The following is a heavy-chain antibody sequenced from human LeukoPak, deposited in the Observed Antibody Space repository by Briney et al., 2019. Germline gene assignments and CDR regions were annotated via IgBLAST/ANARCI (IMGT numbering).Heavy chain of an antibody. CDR1: GFTFSSYA. CDR2: ISYDGSNK. J-gene: IGHJ6*02. CDR3: ARPVVPAAMPTLYYYGMDV. V-gene: IGHV3-30*04. D-gene: IGHD2-2*01. Sequence: GRSLRLSCAASGFTFSSYAMHWVRQAPGKGLEWVAVISYDGSNKYYADSVKGRFTISRDNSKNTLYLQMNSLRAEDTAVYYCARPVVPAAMPTLYYYGMDVWGHGTTVIVSS.